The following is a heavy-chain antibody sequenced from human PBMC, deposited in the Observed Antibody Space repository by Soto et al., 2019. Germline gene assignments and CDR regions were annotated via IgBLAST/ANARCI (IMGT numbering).Heavy chain of an antibody. Sequence: GGSLRLSCAASGFTFNGFTMHWVRQAPGKGLEWVSLISWDGRSTFFADSVKGRFTISRDNSKNSLYLQMNSLRPEDTALYYCAKEAGTIYFDFWGQGTLVTVSS. J-gene: IGHJ4*02. CDR2: ISWDGRST. CDR3: AKEAGTIYFDF. V-gene: IGHV3-43*01. D-gene: IGHD6-19*01. CDR1: GFTFNGFT.